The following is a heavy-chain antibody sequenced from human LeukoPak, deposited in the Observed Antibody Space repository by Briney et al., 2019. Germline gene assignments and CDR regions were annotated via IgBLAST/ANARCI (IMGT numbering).Heavy chain of an antibody. CDR2: ISGEGNLV. CDR3: TRDGPQTIPLDY. Sequence: QPGGSLRLSCGASGFTFSRDWMHWVRQAPGKGLEWVSLISGEGNLVVYADSVKGRFTVSRDNAKNTLYLQMNSLRAEDTAVYYCTRDGPQTIPLDYWAQGTLVTVSS. D-gene: IGHD2-21*01. CDR1: GFTFSRDW. J-gene: IGHJ4*02. V-gene: IGHV3-74*01.